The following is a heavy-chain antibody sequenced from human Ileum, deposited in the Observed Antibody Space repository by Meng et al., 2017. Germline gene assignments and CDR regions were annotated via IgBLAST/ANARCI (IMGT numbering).Heavy chain of an antibody. D-gene: IGHD2-8*01. CDR1: GYTFTGYY. V-gene: IGHV1-2*02. Sequence: LVHAGAEVKKTGPAVRASSTASGYTFTGYYIPWVRLAPGPGLGWMALFNPNPGNTNYAQTFQGRVTVTGDTSISTVYMDLSRLTSDDTAVYYCARDLTNEASSDSWGQGTLVTVFS. J-gene: IGHJ4*02. CDR3: ARDLTNEASSDS. CDR2: FNPNPGNT.